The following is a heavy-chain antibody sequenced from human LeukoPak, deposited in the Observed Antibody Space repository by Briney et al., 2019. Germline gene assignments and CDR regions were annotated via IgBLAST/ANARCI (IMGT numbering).Heavy chain of an antibody. D-gene: IGHD6-19*01. CDR3: ARDPADSGWYARYNWFDP. V-gene: IGHV3-21*01. CDR2: ISSSSSYI. CDR1: GFTFSSYS. J-gene: IGHJ5*02. Sequence: GGSLRLSCAASGFTFSSYSMNWVRQAPGKGLEWVSSISSSSSYIYYADSVKGRFTISRDNAKNSLYLQMNSLRAEDTAVYYCARDPADSGWYARYNWFDPWGQGTLVTVSS.